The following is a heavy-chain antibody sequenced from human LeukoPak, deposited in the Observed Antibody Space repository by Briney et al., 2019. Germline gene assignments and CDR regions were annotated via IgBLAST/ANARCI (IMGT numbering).Heavy chain of an antibody. V-gene: IGHV3-64*02. D-gene: IGHD5-12*01. CDR3: ARVASGYFDY. CDR2: ISNNGGST. J-gene: IGHJ4*02. CDR1: GFTFSNYA. Sequence: GGSLRLSCAASGFTFSNYAMHWVRQAPGKGLEYVSAISNNGGSTYYADSVKGRFTISRGNSKNTLYLQMGSLRAEDMAVYYCARVASGYFDYWGQGTLVTVSS.